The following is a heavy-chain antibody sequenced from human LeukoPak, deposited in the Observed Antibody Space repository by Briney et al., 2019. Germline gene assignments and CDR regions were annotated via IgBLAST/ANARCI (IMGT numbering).Heavy chain of an antibody. CDR1: GDSVSGAHW. V-gene: IGHV4-4*02. CDR3: AGRAVTITVDYFQH. J-gene: IGHJ1*01. Sequence: PSETLSLTCVVSGDSVSGAHWWNWVRQPPGKGLEWIGEVYHRGNTNYNPSLESRVTISLDKSKNQVSLKLTSVTAADTAIYFRAGRAVTITVDYFQHWGQGALVTVSS. D-gene: IGHD4-17*01. CDR2: VYHRGNT.